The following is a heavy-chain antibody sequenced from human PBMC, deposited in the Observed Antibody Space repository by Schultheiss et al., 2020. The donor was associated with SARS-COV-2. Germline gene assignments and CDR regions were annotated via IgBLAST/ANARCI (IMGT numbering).Heavy chain of an antibody. D-gene: IGHD3-22*01. CDR3: ARFYLLLDAFDI. CDR2: INHSGST. V-gene: IGHV4-39*07. CDR1: GGSISSGGYY. Sequence: SETLSLTCTVSGGSISSGGYYWGWFRQPPGKGLEWIGEINHSGSTNYNPSLESRVTFSVDTSKSQVSLRLSSVTAADTAVYFCARFYLLLDAFDIWGQGTMVTVSS. J-gene: IGHJ3*02.